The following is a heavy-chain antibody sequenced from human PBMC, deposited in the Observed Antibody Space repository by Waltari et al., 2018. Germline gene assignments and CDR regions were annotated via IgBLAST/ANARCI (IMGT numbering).Heavy chain of an antibody. D-gene: IGHD3-9*01. CDR3: VKDRPDWPIDY. CDR2: ISGSGGST. V-gene: IGHV3-23*01. CDR1: GFTFRSYA. J-gene: IGHJ4*02. Sequence: EVQLLESGGGLVQPGGSLRLSCAASGFTFRSYAMSWVRQAPGKGLEWVSAISGSGGSTYYADSVKGRFTISRDNSKNTVYLQINSLRAEDTATYYCVKDRPDWPIDYWGQGTLVTVSS.